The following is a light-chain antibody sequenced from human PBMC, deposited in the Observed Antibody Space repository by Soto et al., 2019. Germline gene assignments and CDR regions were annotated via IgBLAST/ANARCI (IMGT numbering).Light chain of an antibody. J-gene: IGKJ2*01. Sequence: EIVLTHSPGTLSLSPGERATLSCRASQSVSSSYLAWYQQKPGQAPRLLIYGASSRATGIPERFSGSGSGADFTLTISRLEPEDFAVYYCQQYGSSPPTFGQGTKLEIK. CDR2: GAS. CDR3: QQYGSSPPT. V-gene: IGKV3-20*01. CDR1: QSVSSSY.